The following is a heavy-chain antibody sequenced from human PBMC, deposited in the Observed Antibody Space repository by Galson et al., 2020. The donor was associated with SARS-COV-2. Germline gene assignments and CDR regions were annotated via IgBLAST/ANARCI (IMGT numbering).Heavy chain of an antibody. CDR1: GASISSGNYY. CDR2: MSSNGNT. J-gene: IGHJ4*02. V-gene: IGHV4-61*02. D-gene: IGHD2-8*02. Sequence: SETLSLTCTVSGASISSGNYYWGWIRQPAGKGLEWIGRMSSNGNTGYNPSLTSRVTISRDTSKNQFSLELTSVTAADPAVYYCAREPPGDWGQGTLVTGSS. CDR3: AREPPGD.